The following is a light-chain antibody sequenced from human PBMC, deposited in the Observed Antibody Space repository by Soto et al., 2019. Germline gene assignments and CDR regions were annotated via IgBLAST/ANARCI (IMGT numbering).Light chain of an antibody. CDR2: STS. V-gene: IGKV3-20*01. J-gene: IGKJ4*01. CDR3: QDFGRSPLT. CDR1: QSVSIY. Sequence: EIVLTQFPAALSLSNGERATLSCRASQSVSIYLACYQQKPGQAPRLLIYSTSSRAAGIPDRFSVSGSGTDFSLTISIQEPEDFAVYYCQDFGRSPLTFGGGTKV.